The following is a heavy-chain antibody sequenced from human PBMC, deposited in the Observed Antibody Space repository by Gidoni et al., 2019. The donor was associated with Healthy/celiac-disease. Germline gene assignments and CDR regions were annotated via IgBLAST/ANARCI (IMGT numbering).Heavy chain of an antibody. D-gene: IGHD2-15*01. CDR3: VKDLYSCGSGGSCYYSPFDY. Sequence: EVQLVESGGGLVQPGGSLRLSCSASGFTFSSYAMHWVRQAPGKGLESVSDISSNGGSTYYADSVKGRFTISRDNSKNTLYLQMSSLRAEDTAVYYCVKDLYSCGSGGSCYYSPFDYWGQGTLVTVSS. J-gene: IGHJ4*02. CDR1: GFTFSSYA. CDR2: ISSNGGST. V-gene: IGHV3-64D*06.